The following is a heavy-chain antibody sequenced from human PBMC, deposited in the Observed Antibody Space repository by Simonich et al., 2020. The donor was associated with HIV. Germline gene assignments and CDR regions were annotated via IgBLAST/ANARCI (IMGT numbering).Heavy chain of an antibody. J-gene: IGHJ1*01. D-gene: IGHD6-13*01. CDR1: GGSFGGYY. CDR3: ARLTAGGLGEYFQH. V-gene: IGHV4-34*01. CDR2: INHSGST. Sequence: QVQLQQWGAGLLKPSETLSLTCAVYGGSFGGYYWSWIRQAPWKGLEWIGEINHSGSTNDNPSLKSRVTRSVGTSKNQFSLKLSSVTAADTAVYYCARLTAGGLGEYFQHWGQGTLVTVSS.